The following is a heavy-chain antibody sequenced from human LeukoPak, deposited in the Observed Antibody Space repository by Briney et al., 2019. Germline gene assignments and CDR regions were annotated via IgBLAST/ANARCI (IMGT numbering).Heavy chain of an antibody. J-gene: IGHJ4*02. V-gene: IGHV1-2*02. CDR1: GYTFTGHY. Sequence: ASVKVSCKASGYTFTGHYMHWVRQAPGQGLEWMGWINPNSGGTNYAQKFQGRVTMTRDTSISTAYMELSRLRSDDTAVYYCARPQGRTTVVIFDYWGQGTLVTVSS. D-gene: IGHD4-23*01. CDR3: ARPQGRTTVVIFDY. CDR2: INPNSGGT.